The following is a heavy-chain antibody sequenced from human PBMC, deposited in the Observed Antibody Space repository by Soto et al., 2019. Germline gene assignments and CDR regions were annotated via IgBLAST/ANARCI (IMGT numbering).Heavy chain of an antibody. J-gene: IGHJ3*02. CDR3: ARGGGIGVDGSSAFDI. Sequence: QVQLVQSGAEVKKPGASVKVSCTASGYTFTSHYMHRVRQAPGRGLEWMGAINPASGAAKYTQTFQGRVTMTRDTALNTVYMEFSGLTYEDTAVFYCARGGGIGVDGSSAFDIWGQGTMVSVSS. D-gene: IGHD2-2*01. CDR2: INPASGAA. V-gene: IGHV1-46*01. CDR1: GYTFTSHY.